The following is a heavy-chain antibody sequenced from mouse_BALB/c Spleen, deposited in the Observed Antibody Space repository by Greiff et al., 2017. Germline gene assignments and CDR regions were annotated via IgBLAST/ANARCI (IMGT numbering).Heavy chain of an antibody. V-gene: IGHV2-3*01. D-gene: IGHD2-2*01. Sequence: VQLQESGPGLVAPSQSLSITCTVSGFSLTSYGVSWVRQPPGKGLEWLGVIWGDGSTNYHSALISRLSISKDNSKSQVFLKLNSLQTDDTATYYCAKVKMIYYGYDGGPYFDYWGQGTTLTVSS. CDR2: IWGDGST. CDR3: AKVKMIYYGYDGGPYFDY. J-gene: IGHJ2*01. CDR1: GFSLTSYG.